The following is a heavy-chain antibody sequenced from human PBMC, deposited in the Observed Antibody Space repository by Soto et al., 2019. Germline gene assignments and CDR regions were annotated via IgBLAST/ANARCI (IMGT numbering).Heavy chain of an antibody. V-gene: IGHV4-59*01. Sequence: PSETLSLTRFISGGSFSNDYWTWIRQSPGKGLEWIGYIFHSGITDYNPSVKSRVTISIDKSRNLFSLNLTSVTAADTAVYYCARDRYFYDSRGYYRTLDSWGQGTLVTVSS. CDR3: ARDRYFYDSRGYYRTLDS. J-gene: IGHJ5*01. CDR1: GGSFSNDY. D-gene: IGHD3-22*01. CDR2: IFHSGIT.